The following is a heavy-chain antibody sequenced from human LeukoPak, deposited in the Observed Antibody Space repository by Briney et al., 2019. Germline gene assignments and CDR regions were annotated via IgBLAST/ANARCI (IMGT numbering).Heavy chain of an antibody. V-gene: IGHV4-38-2*01. Sequence: SETLSLTCAVSGYSISSGYYWGWIRPPPGKGLEWVGSIYRSGSTYYNPPLTSRVTISVDTSKNQFSLKLSAVTAADTAVYYCAGHNYYDSSGYYKGEGYFDYWGQGTLVTVSS. CDR2: IYRSGST. CDR1: GYSISSGYY. J-gene: IGHJ4*02. CDR3: AGHNYYDSSGYYKGEGYFDY. D-gene: IGHD3-22*01.